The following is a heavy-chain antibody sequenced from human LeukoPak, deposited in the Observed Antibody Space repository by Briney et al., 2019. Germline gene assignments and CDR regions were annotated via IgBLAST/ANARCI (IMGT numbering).Heavy chain of an antibody. V-gene: IGHV4-59*08. D-gene: IGHD1-1*01. CDR2: IYYRGST. CDR3: ARRTTGTGPFDY. Sequence: SETLSLACTVSGGSISSYYWSWLRQPPGKGLEWIAYIYYRGSTNYNPSLKSRVTISVDTSKNQFSLKLSSVTAADTAVYYCARRTTGTGPFDYWGQGTLVTVSS. J-gene: IGHJ4*02. CDR1: GGSISSYY.